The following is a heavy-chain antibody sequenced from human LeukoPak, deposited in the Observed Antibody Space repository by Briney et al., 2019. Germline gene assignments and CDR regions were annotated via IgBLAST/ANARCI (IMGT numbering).Heavy chain of an antibody. J-gene: IGHJ5*02. CDR2: IYYSGST. CDR1: GGPISSGDYY. V-gene: IGHV4-30-4*01. D-gene: IGHD3-16*01. Sequence: SETLSLTCTVSGGPISSGDYYWSWIRQPPGKGLEWIGYIYYSGSTYYNPSLKSRVTISVDTSKNQFSLRLSSVTAADTGVYYCARDGGTRLGFDPWGQGTLVTVSS. CDR3: ARDGGTRLGFDP.